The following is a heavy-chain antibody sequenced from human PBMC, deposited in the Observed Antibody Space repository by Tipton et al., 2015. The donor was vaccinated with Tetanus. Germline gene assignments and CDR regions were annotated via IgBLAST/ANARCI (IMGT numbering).Heavy chain of an antibody. J-gene: IGHJ4*02. CDR3: ARGLPRESFYLDY. CDR1: GGSFRSGDHY. CDR2: IYYSGNS. V-gene: IGHV4-30-4*01. D-gene: IGHD3-3*01. Sequence: TLSLTCTVSGGSFRSGDHYWSWIRQPPGKGLEWIGYIYYSGNSDYNPSLASRVSISVDTSKNQFSLRLTSVTAADTAVYYCARGLPRESFYLDYWGQGKQVTVSS.